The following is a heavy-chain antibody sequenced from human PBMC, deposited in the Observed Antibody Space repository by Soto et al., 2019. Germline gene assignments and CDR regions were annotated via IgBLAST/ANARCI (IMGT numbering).Heavy chain of an antibody. CDR1: GFTFDDYA. CDR2: ISWNSGSI. J-gene: IGHJ4*02. CDR3: AKAPTWDCSGGSCYSRYFDY. Sequence: GGSLRLSCAASGFTFDDYAMHWVRQAPGKGLEWVSGISWNSGSIGYADSVKGRFTISRDNAKNSLYLQMNSLRAEDTALYYCAKAPTWDCSGGSCYSRYFDYWGQGTLVTVSS. V-gene: IGHV3-9*01. D-gene: IGHD2-15*01.